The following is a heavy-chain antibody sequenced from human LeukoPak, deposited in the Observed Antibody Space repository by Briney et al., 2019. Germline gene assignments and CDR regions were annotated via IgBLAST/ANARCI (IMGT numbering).Heavy chain of an antibody. CDR3: ARHNGFGELYYGWFDP. D-gene: IGHD3-10*01. CDR1: GYSFTSYW. CDR2: IDPSDSYT. Sequence: PGESLKISCKGSGYSFTSYWISWVRQMPWKGLEWMGRIDPSDSYTNYSPSFQGHVTISADKSISTAYLQWSSLKASDTAMYYCARHNGFGELYYGWFDPWGQGTLVTVSS. V-gene: IGHV5-10-1*01. J-gene: IGHJ5*02.